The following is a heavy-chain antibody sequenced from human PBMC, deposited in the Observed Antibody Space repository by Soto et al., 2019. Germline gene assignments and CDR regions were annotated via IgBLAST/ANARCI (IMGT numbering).Heavy chain of an antibody. CDR2: INHSGRT. D-gene: IGHD6-13*01. J-gene: IGHJ3*01. CDR1: GGSFSGYQ. Sequence: SETLSLTCAVYGGSFSGYQWNWIRQPPGKGLECIGEINHSGRTNYNSSLKSRLTISVDTSRNQFSLNLISVTAADTAVYYCARGGVSSSPDAFEVWGHCTVVSVS. CDR3: ARGGVSSSPDAFEV. V-gene: IGHV4-34*01.